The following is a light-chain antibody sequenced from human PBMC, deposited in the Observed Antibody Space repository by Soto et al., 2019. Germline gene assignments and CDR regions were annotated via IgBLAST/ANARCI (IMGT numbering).Light chain of an antibody. CDR3: QQYSSSPSIT. CDR1: QSVSSGY. Sequence: EIVLTQSPGTLSLSPGERATLSCRASQSVSSGYLAWYQQKPGQAPRLLIYGASTRATGIPDRFSGSGSGTDFTLTISRLEPEDFAVYYCQQYSSSPSITFGQGTQLEIK. J-gene: IGKJ5*01. V-gene: IGKV3-20*01. CDR2: GAS.